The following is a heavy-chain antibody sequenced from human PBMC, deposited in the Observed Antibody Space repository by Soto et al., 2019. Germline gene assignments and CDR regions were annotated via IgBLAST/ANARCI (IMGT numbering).Heavy chain of an antibody. V-gene: IGHV3-23*01. D-gene: IGHD5-18*01. CDR1: GVIFSNYA. J-gene: IGHJ5*02. Sequence: GGTLRLSCVASGVIFSNYAISWFRQGPGHGLEWVSDISGSGGSTYYADSAKGRYTISRDNSQNTVYLQMNSLRVEDTAVYYWVTERSGHSYADTWGQGTLVTVSS. CDR2: ISGSGGST. CDR3: VTERSGHSYADT.